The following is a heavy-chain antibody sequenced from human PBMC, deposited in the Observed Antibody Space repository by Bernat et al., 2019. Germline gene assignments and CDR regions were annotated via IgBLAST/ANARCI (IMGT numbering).Heavy chain of an antibody. CDR2: ISYDGSNK. Sequence: QVQLVESGGGVVQPGRSLRLSCAASGFTFSSYGMHWVRQAPGKGLEWVAVISYDGSNKYYADSVKGRFTISRDNSKNTLYLQMNSLRAEDTAVYYCARDKWGYCSSTSCYADAFDIWGQGTMVTVSS. V-gene: IGHV3-30*03. D-gene: IGHD2-2*01. CDR1: GFTFSSYG. J-gene: IGHJ3*02. CDR3: ARDKWGYCSSTSCYADAFDI.